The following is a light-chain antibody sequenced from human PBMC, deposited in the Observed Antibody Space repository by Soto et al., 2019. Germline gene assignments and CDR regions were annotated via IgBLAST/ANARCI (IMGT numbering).Light chain of an antibody. V-gene: IGLV2-14*01. J-gene: IGLJ1*01. Sequence: LTQPASVSGSPGQSITISCTGTSSDVGGYNYVSWYQQRPGKAPKLMIYDVSNRPSGVSNRFSGSKSGSTASLTISGLQAEDEADYYCSSYASSSTVYVFGTGTRSPS. CDR2: DVS. CDR3: SSYASSSTVYV. CDR1: SSDVGGYNY.